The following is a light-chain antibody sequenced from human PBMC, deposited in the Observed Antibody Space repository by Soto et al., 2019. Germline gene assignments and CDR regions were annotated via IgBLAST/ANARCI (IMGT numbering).Light chain of an antibody. Sequence: QSVLTQPPSASGSPGRSVTISCTGTSSDVGGYYYVSWFHQHPGKAPKLIIYEITKRPSGVPDRFSASKSGNTASLTVSGLQAEDEADYYCSSFVSGNNYSVFGGGTKLTVL. V-gene: IGLV2-8*01. CDR3: SSFVSGNNYSV. CDR2: EIT. CDR1: SSDVGGYYY. J-gene: IGLJ3*02.